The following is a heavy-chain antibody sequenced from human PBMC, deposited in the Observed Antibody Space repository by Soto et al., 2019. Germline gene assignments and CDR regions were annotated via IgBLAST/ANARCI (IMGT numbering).Heavy chain of an antibody. CDR3: ARRSGYDFYPYYYYYMDV. CDR2: INHSGST. D-gene: IGHD5-12*01. J-gene: IGHJ6*03. CDR1: GGSFSGYY. Sequence: PSETLSLTCAVYGGSFSGYYWSWIRQPPGKGLEWIGEINHSGSTNYNPSLKSRVTISVDTSKNQFSLKLSSVTAADTAVYYCARRSGYDFYPYYYYYMDVWGKGTTVTVSS. V-gene: IGHV4-34*01.